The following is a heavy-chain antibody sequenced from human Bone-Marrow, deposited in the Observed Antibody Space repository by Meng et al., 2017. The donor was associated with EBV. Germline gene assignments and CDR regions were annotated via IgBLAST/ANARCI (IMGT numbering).Heavy chain of an antibody. D-gene: IGHD1-26*01. CDR3: ASNGSYSLFDY. J-gene: IGHJ4*02. CDR2: INHSGST. CDR1: GGSFSGYY. Sequence: QVQLQQWGAGLLKPSETLSLPCAVYGGSFSGYYWSWIRQPPGKGLEWIGEINHSGSTNYNPSLKSRVTISVDTSKNQFTLKLSSVTAADTAVYYCASNGSYSLFDYWGQGTLVTVSS. V-gene: IGHV4-34*01.